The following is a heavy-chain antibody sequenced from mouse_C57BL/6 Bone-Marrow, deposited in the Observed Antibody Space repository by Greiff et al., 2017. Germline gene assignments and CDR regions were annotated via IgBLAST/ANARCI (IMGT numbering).Heavy chain of an antibody. V-gene: IGHV2-6-1*01. Sequence: VKLQESGPGLVAPSQRLSITCTVSGFSFTSYGVHWVRQPPGKGLEWLVVIWSDGSTTYNSALKSRLSISKDNSKSQVFLKMNSLQTDDTAMYYCARHDYYGSSYVAWFAYWGQGTLVTVSA. CDR3: ARHDYYGSSYVAWFAY. CDR1: GFSFTSYG. D-gene: IGHD1-1*01. J-gene: IGHJ3*01. CDR2: IWSDGST.